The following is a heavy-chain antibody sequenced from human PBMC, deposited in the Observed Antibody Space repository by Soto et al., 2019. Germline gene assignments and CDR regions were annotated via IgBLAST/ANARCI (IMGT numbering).Heavy chain of an antibody. CDR2: IKEDGSEK. CDR3: ARDLGALGRGSAVGYYYHYGMDV. Sequence: VQLVESGGGLVQPGGSLRLSCAASEFTFSSYWMNWVRQAPGKGLEWVANIKEDGSEKYYVDSVKGRFTISRDNAKNSLYLQMNSLRGEDTAVYYCARDLGALGRGSAVGYYYHYGMDVWGQGTTVTVSS. D-gene: IGHD2-2*01. J-gene: IGHJ6*02. V-gene: IGHV3-7*05. CDR1: EFTFSSYW.